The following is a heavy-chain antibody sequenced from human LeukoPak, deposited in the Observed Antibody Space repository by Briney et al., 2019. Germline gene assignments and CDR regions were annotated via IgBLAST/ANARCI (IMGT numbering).Heavy chain of an antibody. Sequence: KPSETLSLTCSVSGGSIISSNYYWGWIRQPPGKGLEWIGSIYQSGSGSSYYNPSLKSRVTISGDTSKNQFSLKLSSVTAADTAVYYCARHRFYNNNPNYIDYWGQGTLVTVSS. CDR3: ARHRFYNNNPNYIDY. V-gene: IGHV4-39*01. CDR2: IYQSGSGSS. J-gene: IGHJ4*02. D-gene: IGHD5-24*01. CDR1: GGSIISSNYY.